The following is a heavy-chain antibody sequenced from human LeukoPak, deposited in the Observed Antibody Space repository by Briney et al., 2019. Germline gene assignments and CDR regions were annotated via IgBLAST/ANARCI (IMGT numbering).Heavy chain of an antibody. CDR1: GGTFSSYA. V-gene: IGHV1-69*05. D-gene: IGHD3-3*01. CDR3: AKGKTYYDFWSGYQIQNWFDP. Sequence: SVKVSCTASGGTFSSYAISWVRQAPGQGLEWMGGIIPIFGTANYAQKFQGRVTITTDESTSTAYMELSSLRSEDTAVYYCAKGKTYYDFWSGYQIQNWFDPWGQGTLVTVSS. CDR2: IIPIFGTA. J-gene: IGHJ5*02.